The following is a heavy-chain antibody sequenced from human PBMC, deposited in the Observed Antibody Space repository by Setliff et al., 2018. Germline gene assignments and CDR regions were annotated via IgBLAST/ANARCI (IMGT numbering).Heavy chain of an antibody. D-gene: IGHD5-18*01. CDR2: ISWNSGSI. Sequence: PGGSLRLSCAASGFTFDDYAMHWVRQAPGKGLEWVSGISWNSGSIGYADSVKGRFTISRDNAKNSLYLQMNSLRAEDTALYYCAKDKSHRGYSYYGMDVWGQGTTVTVS. CDR3: AKDKSHRGYSYYGMDV. V-gene: IGHV3-9*01. CDR1: GFTFDDYA. J-gene: IGHJ6*02.